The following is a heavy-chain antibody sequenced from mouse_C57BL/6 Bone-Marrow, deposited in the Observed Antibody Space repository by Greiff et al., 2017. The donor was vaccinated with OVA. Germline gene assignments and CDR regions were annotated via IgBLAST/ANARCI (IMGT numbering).Heavy chain of an antibody. D-gene: IGHD2-4*01. V-gene: IGHV5-12*01. J-gene: IGHJ4*01. CDR1: GFTFSDYY. CDR2: ISNGGGST. Sequence: DVHLVESGGGLVQPGGSLKLSCAASGFTFSDYYMYWVRQTPEKRLEWVAYISNGGGSTYYPDTVKGRFTISRDNAKNTLYLQMSRLKSEDTAMYYCARHGHYDYDLYAMDYWGQGTSVTVSS. CDR3: ARHGHYDYDLYAMDY.